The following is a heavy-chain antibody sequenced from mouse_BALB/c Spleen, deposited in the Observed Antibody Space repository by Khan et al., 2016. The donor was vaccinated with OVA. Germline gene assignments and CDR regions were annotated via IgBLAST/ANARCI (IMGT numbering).Heavy chain of an antibody. D-gene: IGHD1-1*01. Sequence: VQLQQSGAELVKAGASVKMSCKASGYTFTSYWMHWVKQRLGQGLEWFAETNPTNGRTYYNEKFKSKATLTVDKSYSTAYMLLSGPTFEDYAVYYCARIKKIVATDFDYWGQGTTLTVSS. CDR2: TNPTNGRT. J-gene: IGHJ2*01. CDR1: GYTFTSYW. V-gene: IGHV1S81*02. CDR3: ARIKKIVATDFDY.